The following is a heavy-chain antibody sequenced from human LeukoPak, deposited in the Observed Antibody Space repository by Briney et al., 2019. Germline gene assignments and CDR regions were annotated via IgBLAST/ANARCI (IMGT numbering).Heavy chain of an antibody. D-gene: IGHD3-22*01. Sequence: GGSLRLSCAASGFTFSSYDMHWVRQATGKGLEWVSAIGTAGDTYYPGSVKGRFTTSRENAKNSLYLQMNSLRAGDTAVYYCARGRVTGMIVVVGRAFDIWGQGTMVTVSS. CDR1: GFTFSSYD. CDR2: IGTAGDT. V-gene: IGHV3-13*01. CDR3: ARGRVTGMIVVVGRAFDI. J-gene: IGHJ3*02.